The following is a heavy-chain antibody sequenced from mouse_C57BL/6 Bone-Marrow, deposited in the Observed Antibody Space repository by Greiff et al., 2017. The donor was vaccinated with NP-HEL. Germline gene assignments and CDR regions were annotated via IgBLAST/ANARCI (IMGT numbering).Heavy chain of an antibody. V-gene: IGHV1-9*01. Sequence: QVQLQQSGAELMKPGASVKLSCKATGYTFTGYWIEWVKQRPGHGLEWIGEILPGSGSTNYNEKFKGKATFTADTSSTTAYMQLSILTTEDSAVYYCASGPSTVVATHWYFGGWGTGTTVTVDS. CDR3: ASGPSTVVATHWYFGG. D-gene: IGHD1-1*01. CDR1: GYTFTGYW. CDR2: ILPGSGST. J-gene: IGHJ1*03.